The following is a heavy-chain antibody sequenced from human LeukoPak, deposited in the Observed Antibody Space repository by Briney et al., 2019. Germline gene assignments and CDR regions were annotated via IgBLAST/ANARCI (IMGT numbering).Heavy chain of an antibody. CDR3: ARSVLSTAGPDY. J-gene: IGHJ4*02. V-gene: IGHV3-66*01. D-gene: IGHD3-16*01. CDR1: GFTVSSNY. Sequence: PGGSLRLSCAASGFTVSSNYMSWVRQAPGKGLEWVSVLYPGGYTYYADSVKGRFTTSRDNSNNTLYLQMNSLRAEDTAVFYCARSVLSTAGPDYWGQGTLVTVSS. CDR2: LYPGGYT.